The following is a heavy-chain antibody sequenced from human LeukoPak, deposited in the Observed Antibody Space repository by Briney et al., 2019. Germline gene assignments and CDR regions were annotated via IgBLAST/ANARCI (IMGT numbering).Heavy chain of an antibody. CDR3: ARTIRSGYYTTFDY. V-gene: IGHV1-69*13. CDR2: IIPILATR. D-gene: IGHD3-22*01. CDR1: GGTFSSYA. J-gene: IGHJ4*02. Sequence: GASVKVSCKASGGTFSSYAISWVRQAPGQGLEWMGGIIPILATRKNAQKFQDRVTITADESTSTAYMELSSLRSEDTAVYYCARTIRSGYYTTFDYWGQGTLVTVST.